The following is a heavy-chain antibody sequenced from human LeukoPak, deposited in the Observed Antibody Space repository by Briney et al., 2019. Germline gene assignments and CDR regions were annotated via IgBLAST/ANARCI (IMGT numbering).Heavy chain of an antibody. D-gene: IGHD1-26*01. CDR3: ARDHNSGSYLDY. Sequence: GGSLRLSCAASGFTFSSYAMHWVRQAPGKGLEWVAVISYDGSNKYYAASVKGRFTISRDNYKNTLYLQMNSLRAEDTAVYYCARDHNSGSYLDYWGQGALVTVSS. CDR2: ISYDGSNK. J-gene: IGHJ4*02. CDR1: GFTFSSYA. V-gene: IGHV3-30*04.